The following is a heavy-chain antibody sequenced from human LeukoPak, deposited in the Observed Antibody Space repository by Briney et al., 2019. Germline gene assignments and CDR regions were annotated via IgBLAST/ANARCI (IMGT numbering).Heavy chain of an antibody. D-gene: IGHD2-2*01. CDR1: GGTFSSYA. CDR2: IIPIFGTA. Sequence: SVKVSCKASGGTFSSYAISWVRQAPGQGLEWMGGIIPIFGTANYAQKFQGRVTITADKSTSTAYMELSSLRSEDTAVYYCARVLSVVPAAIDAFDIWGQGTMVTVSS. CDR3: ARVLSVVPAAIDAFDI. J-gene: IGHJ3*02. V-gene: IGHV1-69*06.